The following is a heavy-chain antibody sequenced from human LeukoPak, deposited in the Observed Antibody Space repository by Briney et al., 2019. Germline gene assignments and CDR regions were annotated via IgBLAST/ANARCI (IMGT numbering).Heavy chain of an antibody. CDR1: GFTFDDYA. CDR3: AKDSALYSSSWNYLDY. J-gene: IGHJ4*02. Sequence: PGRSLRLSCAASGFTFDDYAMHWVRQAPGKGLEWVSGISWNSGSIGYADSVRGRFTISRDNAKNSLYLQMNSLRAEDTALYYCAKDSALYSSSWNYLDYWGQGTLVTVSS. V-gene: IGHV3-9*01. D-gene: IGHD6-13*01. CDR2: ISWNSGSI.